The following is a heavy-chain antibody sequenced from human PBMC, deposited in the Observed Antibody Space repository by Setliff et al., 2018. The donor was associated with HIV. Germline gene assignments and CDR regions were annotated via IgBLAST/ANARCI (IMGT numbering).Heavy chain of an antibody. CDR2: INTNTGNP. J-gene: IGHJ3*02. CDR1: GYTFTSYY. D-gene: IGHD5-12*01. V-gene: IGHV7-4-1*02. CDR3: ARVEMATIYEAFDI. Sequence: ASVKVSCKASGYTFTSYYMHWVRQAPGQGLEWMGWINTNTGNPTYAQGFTGRFVFSLDTSVSTTYLQISSLKAEDTAVYYCARVEMATIYEAFDIWGQGTMVTVSS.